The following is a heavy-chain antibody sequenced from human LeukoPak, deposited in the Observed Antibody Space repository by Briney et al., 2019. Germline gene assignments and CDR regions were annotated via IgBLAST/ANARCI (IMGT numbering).Heavy chain of an antibody. CDR3: ARASYYYYYMDV. CDR2: INHSGST. Sequence: SETLSLTCAVYGGSFSGYYWSWIRQPPGKGLEWIGEINHSGSTNYNPSLKSRATISVDTSKNQFSLKLSSVTAADTAVYYCARASYYYYYMDVWGKGTTVTVSS. J-gene: IGHJ6*03. CDR1: GGSFSGYY. V-gene: IGHV4-34*01.